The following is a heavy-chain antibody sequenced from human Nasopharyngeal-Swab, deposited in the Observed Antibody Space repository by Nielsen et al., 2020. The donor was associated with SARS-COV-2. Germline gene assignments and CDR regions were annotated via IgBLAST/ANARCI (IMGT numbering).Heavy chain of an antibody. J-gene: IGHJ4*02. CDR2: INHSGST. CDR1: GGSFSGYY. CDR3: ARGFGDSSGYQKGYFDY. D-gene: IGHD3-22*01. Sequence: SETLSLTCAVYGGSFSGYYWSWIRQPPGKGLEWIGEINHSGSTNHNPSLKSRVTISVDTSKNQFSLKLSSVTAADTAVYYCARGFGDSSGYQKGYFDYWGQGTLVTVSS. V-gene: IGHV4-34*01.